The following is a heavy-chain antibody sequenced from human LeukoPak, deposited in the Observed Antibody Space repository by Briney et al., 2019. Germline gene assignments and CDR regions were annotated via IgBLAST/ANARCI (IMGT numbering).Heavy chain of an antibody. CDR3: AREVSSSDWRYFDY. V-gene: IGHV4-4*07. D-gene: IGHD6-19*01. CDR2: IYTSGST. J-gene: IGHJ4*02. CDR1: GGSISSYY. Sequence: SESLSLTCTVSGGSISSYYWSWIRQPAGKGLEWIGRIYTSGSTNYNPSLESRVTMSVDTSKNQFSLKLNSVTAVDTAVYYCAREVSSSDWRYFDYWGQGTLVTVSS.